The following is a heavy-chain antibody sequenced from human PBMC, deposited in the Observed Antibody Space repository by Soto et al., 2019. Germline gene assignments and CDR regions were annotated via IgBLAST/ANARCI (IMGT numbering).Heavy chain of an antibody. D-gene: IGHD3-16*01. Sequence: PGGSLRLSCAASGFTFSSYAMHWVRQAPGKGLEYVSAISSNGGSTYYADSVKGRFTISRDNSQDTLYLQMDSLRPDDTAVYYCARQAKIGDRSQFYFDSWGQGTLVTVSS. J-gene: IGHJ4*02. V-gene: IGHV3-64*02. CDR2: ISSNGGST. CDR3: ARQAKIGDRSQFYFDS. CDR1: GFTFSSYA.